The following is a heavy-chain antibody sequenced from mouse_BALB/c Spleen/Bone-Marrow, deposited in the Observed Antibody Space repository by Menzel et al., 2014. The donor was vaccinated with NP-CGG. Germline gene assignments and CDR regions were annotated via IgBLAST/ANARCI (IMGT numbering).Heavy chain of an antibody. CDR1: GFNIKDTY. V-gene: IGHV14-3*02. J-gene: IGHJ3*01. D-gene: IGHD2-1*01. Sequence: EVKLVESGAELVKPGASVKLSCTASGFNIKDTYMHWVKQRPEQGLEWIGRIDPANGNTKYDPKFQGKATITADTSSNTAYLQLSSLPSEDTAVYYCARNGNYGAWFAYWGQGTLVTVSA. CDR2: IDPANGNT. CDR3: ARNGNYGAWFAY.